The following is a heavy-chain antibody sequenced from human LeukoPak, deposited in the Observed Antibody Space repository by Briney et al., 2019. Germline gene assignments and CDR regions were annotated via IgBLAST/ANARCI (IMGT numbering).Heavy chain of an antibody. CDR1: GFTFSNFW. Sequence: GGSLRLSCAVSGFTFSNFWMSWVRQAPGRGLEWVANIHPEGNEKYHVESVKGRFTISRDNTKDLLFLQMNGLRVEDTAVYYCARGDDFSGDHWGQGALVTVSS. D-gene: IGHD1-1*01. CDR3: ARGDDFSGDH. V-gene: IGHV3-7*04. J-gene: IGHJ4*02. CDR2: IHPEGNEK.